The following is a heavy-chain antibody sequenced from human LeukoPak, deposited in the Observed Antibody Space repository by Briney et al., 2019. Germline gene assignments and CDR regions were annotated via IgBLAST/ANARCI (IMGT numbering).Heavy chain of an antibody. CDR2: IYSDNT. CDR1: GFTFSSNS. D-gene: IGHD4/OR15-4a*01. CDR3: ARRAGAYSHPYDY. Sequence: GGSLRLSCTVSGFTFSSNSMSWVRQAPGKGLEWVSFIYSDNTHYSDSVKGRFTIYRDNSKNTLYLQMNSLRAEDTAVYYCARRAGAYSHPYDYWGQGTLVTVSS. J-gene: IGHJ4*02. V-gene: IGHV3-53*01.